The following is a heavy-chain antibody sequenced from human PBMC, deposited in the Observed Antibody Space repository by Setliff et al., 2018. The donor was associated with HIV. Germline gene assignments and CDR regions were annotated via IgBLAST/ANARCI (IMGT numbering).Heavy chain of an antibody. CDR3: AKTSVGATGLYAFDI. D-gene: IGHD1-26*01. V-gene: IGHV4-61*09. CDR2: IYTTGRT. J-gene: IGHJ3*02. CDR1: GGSIGSGSHY. Sequence: SETLSLTCTVSGGSIGSGSHYWSWIRQPAGKGLEWIGHIYTTGRTTYNPSLKSRVTISADTSTNQFSLRLTSMTAADTAVYYCAKTSVGATGLYAFDIWGQGTMVTVSS.